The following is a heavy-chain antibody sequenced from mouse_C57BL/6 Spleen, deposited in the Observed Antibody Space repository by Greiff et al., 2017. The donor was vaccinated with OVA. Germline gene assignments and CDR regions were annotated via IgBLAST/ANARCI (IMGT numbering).Heavy chain of an antibody. J-gene: IGHJ3*01. CDR1: GFTFSDYG. D-gene: IGHD4-1*01. V-gene: IGHV5-17*01. CDR2: ISSGSSTI. Sequence: EVKLVESGGGLVKPGGSLKLSCAASGFTFSDYGMHWVRQAPEQGLEWVAYISSGSSTIYYADTVKGRFTIARDNAQNTLFLQITSLRSEDTAMSYCASNWDVAYWGQGTLVTVSA. CDR3: ASNWDVAY.